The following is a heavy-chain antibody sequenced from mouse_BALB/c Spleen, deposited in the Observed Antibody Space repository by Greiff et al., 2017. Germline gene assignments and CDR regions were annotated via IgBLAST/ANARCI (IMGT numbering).Heavy chain of an antibody. CDR3: AFHYYGSYFDY. Sequence: EVKLMESGAELVKPGASVKLSCTASGFNIKDTYMHWVKQRPEQGLEWIGRIDPANGNTKYDPKFQGKATITADTSSNTAYLQLSSLTSEDTAVYYCAFHYYGSYFDYWGQGTTLTVSS. J-gene: IGHJ2*01. D-gene: IGHD1-2*01. CDR1: GFNIKDTY. V-gene: IGHV14-3*02. CDR2: IDPANGNT.